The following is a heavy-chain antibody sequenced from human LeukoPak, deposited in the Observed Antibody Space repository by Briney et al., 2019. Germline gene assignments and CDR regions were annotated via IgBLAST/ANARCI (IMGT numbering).Heavy chain of an antibody. CDR3: ARDRNRGVPPPNFDY. CDR1: GYTFTDYY. Sequence: ASVKVSCKTFGYTFTDYYIHWVRQAPGQGLEWMGWINPINGGPNYAQKFQGRVTLTRDTSTRTAYMDLSGLKSDDTPIYYCARDRNRGVPPPNFDYWGQGTLVTVSS. CDR2: INPINGGP. J-gene: IGHJ4*02. V-gene: IGHV1-2*02. D-gene: IGHD1-14*01.